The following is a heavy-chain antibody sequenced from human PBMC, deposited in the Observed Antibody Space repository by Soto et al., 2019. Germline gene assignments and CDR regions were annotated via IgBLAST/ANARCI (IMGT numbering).Heavy chain of an antibody. J-gene: IGHJ4*02. CDR2: IYYSGST. D-gene: IGHD2-21*02. CDR3: ARGTYGGNFLSFDY. Sequence: SETLSLTCTVSGGSISSYYWSWIRQPPGKGLEWIGYIYYSGSTNYNPSLKSRATISVDTSKNQFSLKLSSVTAADTAVYYCARGTYGGNFLSFDYWGQGTLVTVSS. V-gene: IGHV4-59*01. CDR1: GGSISSYY.